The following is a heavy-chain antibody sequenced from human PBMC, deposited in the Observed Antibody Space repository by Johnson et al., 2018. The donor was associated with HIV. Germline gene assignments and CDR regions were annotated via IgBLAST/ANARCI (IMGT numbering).Heavy chain of an antibody. CDR1: GFTFSSYA. D-gene: IGHD3-10*01. J-gene: IGHJ3*02. CDR2: ISYDGIKT. Sequence: VQLVESGGGVVQPGRSLRLSCAASGFTFSSYAMHWVRQAPGKGLEWVALISYDGIKTYYVDSVKARFTISRDDARNTLSLQMNSLRPEDTAVYYCAKSSSATYYGDAFDMWGQGTMVTASS. CDR3: AKSSSATYYGDAFDM. V-gene: IGHV3-30*18.